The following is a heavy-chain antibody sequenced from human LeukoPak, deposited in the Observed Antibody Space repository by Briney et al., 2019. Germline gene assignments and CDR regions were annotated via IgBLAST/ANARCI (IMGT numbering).Heavy chain of an antibody. V-gene: IGHV3-21*01. CDR3: ARDARRDGYNTVDY. J-gene: IGHJ4*02. CDR2: ISSSSSYI. CDR1: GFTFSSYS. Sequence: PGGSLRLSCAASGFTFSSYSMNWVRQAPGRGLEWVSSISSSSSYIYYADSVKGRFTISRDNAKNSLYLQMNSLRAEDTAVYYCARDARRDGYNTVDYWGQGTLVTVSS. D-gene: IGHD5-24*01.